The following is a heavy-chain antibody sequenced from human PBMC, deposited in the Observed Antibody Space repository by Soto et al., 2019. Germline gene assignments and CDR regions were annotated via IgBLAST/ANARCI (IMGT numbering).Heavy chain of an antibody. CDR2: IWYDGSHQ. CDR3: AREGFGGEAPFDW. CDR1: GFSFRSHG. V-gene: IGHV3-33*01. Sequence: QAKLVESGGRVVQPGRSLRLSCAASGFSFRSHGMQWVRQCPGKGLEWVAVIWYDGSHQYYADSVKGRFTISRDDSKNTLSLQMNGLRIEDSGLYYCAREGFGGEAPFDWWGQATLVTVSS. D-gene: IGHD2-21*01. J-gene: IGHJ4*02.